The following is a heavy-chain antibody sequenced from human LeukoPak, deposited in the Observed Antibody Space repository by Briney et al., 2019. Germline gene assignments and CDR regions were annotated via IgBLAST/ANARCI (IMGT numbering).Heavy chain of an antibody. CDR3: ARGGGSYYV. J-gene: IGHJ4*02. CDR1: GGSFSGYY. D-gene: IGHD1-26*01. Sequence: PSETLSLTCAVYGGSFSGYYWSWIRQPPGKGLEWIGEINHSGSTNYNPSLKSRVTISVDTSKNQFSLKLSSVTAADTAVYYCARGGGSYYVWGQGTLVTVSS. V-gene: IGHV4-34*01. CDR2: INHSGST.